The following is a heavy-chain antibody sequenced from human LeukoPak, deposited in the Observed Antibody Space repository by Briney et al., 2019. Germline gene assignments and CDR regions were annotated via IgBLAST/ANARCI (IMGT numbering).Heavy chain of an antibody. D-gene: IGHD2-15*01. CDR1: GGSISSYF. J-gene: IGHJ4*02. V-gene: IGHV4-59*01. CDR2: IYYTGTT. Sequence: SETLSLTCTVSGGSISSYFWSWIRQPLGKGLEWIGYIYYTGTTNYNHSLKSRVTISVDTSKNQFSLRLSSVTAADTAVYYCAREPRSPGGRGRPFDFWGQGTLVTVSS. CDR3: AREPRSPGGRGRPFDF.